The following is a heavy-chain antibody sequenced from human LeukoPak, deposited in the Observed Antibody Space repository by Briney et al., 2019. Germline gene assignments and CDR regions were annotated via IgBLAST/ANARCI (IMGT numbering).Heavy chain of an antibody. CDR1: GGTFSSYA. D-gene: IGHD2-2*01. Sequence: ASVKVSCKASGGTFSSYAISWVRQAPGQGLEWVGGIIPIFGTANYAQKFQGRVTITADESTSTAYMELSSLRSEDTAVYYCARGSIVVVPAAWAFDIWGQGTMVTVSS. CDR2: IIPIFGTA. J-gene: IGHJ3*02. CDR3: ARGSIVVVPAAWAFDI. V-gene: IGHV1-69*13.